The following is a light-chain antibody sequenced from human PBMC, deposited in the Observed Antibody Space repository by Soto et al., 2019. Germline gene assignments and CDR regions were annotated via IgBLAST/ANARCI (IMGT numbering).Light chain of an antibody. CDR1: SSDVGGHSY. CDR2: VVS. V-gene: IGLV2-14*01. CDR3: SSFTSSITLYV. J-gene: IGLJ1*01. Sequence: QSALTQPASVSGSPGQSITISCTGTSSDVGGHSYVSWYQQHPGKAPKLMIYVVSNRPSGVSNRFSGSKSGNTASLTISGLQAEDEADYYCSSFTSSITLYVFGTGTKVTVL.